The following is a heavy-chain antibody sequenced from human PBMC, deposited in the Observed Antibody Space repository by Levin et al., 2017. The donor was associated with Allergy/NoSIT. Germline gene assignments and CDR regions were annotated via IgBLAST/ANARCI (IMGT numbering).Heavy chain of an antibody. CDR1: GFTFSSYE. Sequence: PGGSLRLSCAASGFTFSSYEMNWVRQAPGKGLEWVSYISSSGGTMYYADSVKGRFTISRDNAKNSLYLQMNSLRAEDTAVYYCARDGGYNPCDYWGQGTLVTVSS. J-gene: IGHJ4*02. CDR3: ARDGGYNPCDY. V-gene: IGHV3-48*03. CDR2: ISSSGGTM. D-gene: IGHD5-24*01.